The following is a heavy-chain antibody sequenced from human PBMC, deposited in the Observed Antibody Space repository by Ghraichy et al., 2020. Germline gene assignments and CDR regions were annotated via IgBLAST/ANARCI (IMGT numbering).Heavy chain of an antibody. Sequence: SCAASGFTFGSYWMSWVRQAPGKGLEWVANIKQDGSDKYYVDSVKGRFTVSRDNAKNSLYLQINSLRVEDTAVYYCARSSITVFGPDFFDYWGQGTQVTVSS. CDR2: IKQDGSDK. CDR1: GFTFGSYW. J-gene: IGHJ4*02. CDR3: ARSSITVFGPDFFDY. V-gene: IGHV3-7*01. D-gene: IGHD3/OR15-3a*01.